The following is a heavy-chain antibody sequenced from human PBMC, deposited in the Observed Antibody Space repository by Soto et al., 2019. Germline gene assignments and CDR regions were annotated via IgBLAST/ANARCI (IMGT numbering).Heavy chain of an antibody. V-gene: IGHV3-33*01. CDR3: ARDLGGVGVSRD. CDR1: GFTFSSYG. CDR2: IWYDGSNK. J-gene: IGHJ4*02. D-gene: IGHD3-10*01. Sequence: QVQLVESGGGVVQPGRSLRLSCAASGFTFSSYGMHWVRQAPGKGLEWVAVIWYDGSNKYYADSVKGRFTISRDNSKNTLYLQMNSLRAEDTAVYYCARDLGGVGVSRDWGQGTLVTVSS.